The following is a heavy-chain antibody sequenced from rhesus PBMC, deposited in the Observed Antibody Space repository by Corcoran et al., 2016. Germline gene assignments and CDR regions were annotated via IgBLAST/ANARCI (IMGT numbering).Heavy chain of an antibody. V-gene: IGHV4-169*02. CDR2: LYGSGSST. J-gene: IGHJ4*01. CDR3: ARAPLEWWSFDY. Sequence: QVQLQESGPGLVKPSETLSVTCAVSGGSISSSYWSWIRQAPGKGLEWIGYLYGSGSSTNYNPSLKSRVTLSVDTSKNQLALKLSSVTAADTAVYYCARAPLEWWSFDYWGQGVLVTVSS. D-gene: IGHD2-39*02. CDR1: GGSISSSY.